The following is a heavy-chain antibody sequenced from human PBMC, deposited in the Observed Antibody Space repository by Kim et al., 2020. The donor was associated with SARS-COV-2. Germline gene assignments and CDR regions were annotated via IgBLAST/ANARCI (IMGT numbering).Heavy chain of an antibody. CDR2: INHSGST. V-gene: IGHV4-34*01. D-gene: IGHD2-8*01. J-gene: IGHJ3*02. CDR3: ARLGSLGYCTNGVCHLDAFDI. Sequence: SETLSLTFAVYGGSFSGYYWSWIRQPPGKGLEWIGEINHSGSTNYNPSLKSRVTISVDTSKNQFSLKLSSVTAADTAVYYCARLGSLGYCTNGVCHLDAFDIWGQGTMVTVSS. CDR1: GGSFSGYY.